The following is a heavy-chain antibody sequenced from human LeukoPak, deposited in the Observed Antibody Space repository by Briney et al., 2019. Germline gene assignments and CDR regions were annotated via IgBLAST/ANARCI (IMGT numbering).Heavy chain of an antibody. V-gene: IGHV3-13*01. CDR3: ARAGAAGTGENYYYYDMDV. D-gene: IGHD6-13*01. CDR2: IGTAGDT. Sequence: RGSLRLSCAASGFTFSSYDMHWVRQATGKGLEWVSAIGTAGDTYYPGSVKGRFTISGENAKNSLYLQMNSLRAGDTAVYYCARAGAAGTGENYYYYDMDVWGQGTTVTVSS. J-gene: IGHJ6*02. CDR1: GFTFSSYD.